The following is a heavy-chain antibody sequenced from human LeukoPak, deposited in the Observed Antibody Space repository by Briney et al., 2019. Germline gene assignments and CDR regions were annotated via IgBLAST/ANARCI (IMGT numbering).Heavy chain of an antibody. Sequence: PGGSLRLSCAASGFTFSSYEMNWVRQAPGKGLEWVSSISSSSSYIYYADSVKGRFTISRDNAKNSLYLQMNSLRAEDTAVYYCARDLRQWLVNDAFDIWGQGTMVTVSS. CDR1: GFTFSSYE. CDR2: ISSSSSYI. D-gene: IGHD6-19*01. V-gene: IGHV3-21*01. J-gene: IGHJ3*02. CDR3: ARDLRQWLVNDAFDI.